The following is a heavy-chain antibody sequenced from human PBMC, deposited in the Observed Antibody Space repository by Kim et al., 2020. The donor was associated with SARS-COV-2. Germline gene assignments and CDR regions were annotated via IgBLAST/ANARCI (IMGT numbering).Heavy chain of an antibody. CDR3: AREYCSSTTCHVSAYYVQYYMDV. V-gene: IGHV1-18*01. CDR2: ISAYSGDT. D-gene: IGHD2-2*01. CDR1: GYTFTSYG. Sequence: ASVKVSCKASGYTFTSYGITWVRQAPGQGLEWMGRISAYSGDTDYAQKFQDKVIMTTDTYTSTAYMEVKSLRSDDTAVYYCAREYCSSTTCHVSAYYVQYYMDVWGKGTTVTGSS. J-gene: IGHJ6*03.